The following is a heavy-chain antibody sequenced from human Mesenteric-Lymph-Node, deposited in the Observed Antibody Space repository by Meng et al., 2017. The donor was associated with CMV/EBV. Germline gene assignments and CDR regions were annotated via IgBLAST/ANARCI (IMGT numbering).Heavy chain of an antibody. CDR3: ARGSGYGSSSYYYGMDV. V-gene: IGHV4-61*01. CDR2: IYYSGST. J-gene: IGHJ6*02. Sequence: GSLRLSCTVSGDSVSSGSYYWSWIRQPPGKGLEWVGYIYYSGSTDYNPSLKSRVTISLDTSKEQFSLKLSSVTAADAAVYYCARGSGYGSSSYYYGMDVWGQGTTVTVSS. CDR1: GDSVSSGSYY. D-gene: IGHD6-6*01.